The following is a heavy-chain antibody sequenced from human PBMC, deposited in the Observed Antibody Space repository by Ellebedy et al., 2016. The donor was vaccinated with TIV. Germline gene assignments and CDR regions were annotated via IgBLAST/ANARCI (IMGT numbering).Heavy chain of an antibody. CDR2: IFTSGSF. Sequence: SETLSLTXTVSGGSVSRYFWSWIRQPAGMGLEWIGRIFTSGSFNYNPSLMSRVTMSVVTSKNQISLRLNSVTAADTAVYYCARVHCSITTCDYYYMDVWGKGTTVTVSS. CDR3: ARVHCSITTCDYYYMDV. J-gene: IGHJ6*03. D-gene: IGHD1-1*01. CDR1: GGSVSRYF. V-gene: IGHV4-4*07.